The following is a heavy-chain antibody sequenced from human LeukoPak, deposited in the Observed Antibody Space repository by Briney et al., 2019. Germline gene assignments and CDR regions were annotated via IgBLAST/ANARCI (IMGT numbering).Heavy chain of an antibody. J-gene: IGHJ3*02. CDR1: GFTFSSYA. D-gene: IGHD3-22*01. CDR2: ISGSGGST. CDR3: AKDSSDYYAFDI. Sequence: GGSLRLSCAASGFTFSSYAMSWVRQAPGKGLERVSAISGSGGSTYYADSVKGRFTISRDNSKNTLYLQMNSLRAEDTAVYYCAKDSSDYYAFDIWGQGTMVTVSS. V-gene: IGHV3-23*01.